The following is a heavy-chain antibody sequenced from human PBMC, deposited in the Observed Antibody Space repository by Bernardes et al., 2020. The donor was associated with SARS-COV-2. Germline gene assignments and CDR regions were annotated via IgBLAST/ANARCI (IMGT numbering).Heavy chain of an antibody. V-gene: IGHV3-74*01. CDR3: ARDVAGKEDL. CDR2: INEHGSIT. J-gene: IGHJ5*02. Sequence: GGSLRLSCAASQFTFSRFWMHWVRQVPGKGLVWVPRINEHGSITDYADSVKGRFTISRDNAKNTLFLQMNSLRAEDTAVYFCARDVAGKEDLWGQGTLVTVSS. D-gene: IGHD2-15*01. CDR1: QFTFSRFW.